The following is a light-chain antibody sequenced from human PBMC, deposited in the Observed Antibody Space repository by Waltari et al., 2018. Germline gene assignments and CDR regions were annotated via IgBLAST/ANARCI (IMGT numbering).Light chain of an antibody. Sequence: DIQLTQSPSFLSASVGDRVTITCRASQGISSYLAWYQQKPGKAPNLLIYIVSTLQSGVPSRFRGSGSGTEFTLTISSLQPVDFATYYCQQLNSYPFTFGPGTKVDIK. V-gene: IGKV1-9*01. J-gene: IGKJ3*01. CDR1: QGISSY. CDR2: IVS. CDR3: QQLNSYPFT.